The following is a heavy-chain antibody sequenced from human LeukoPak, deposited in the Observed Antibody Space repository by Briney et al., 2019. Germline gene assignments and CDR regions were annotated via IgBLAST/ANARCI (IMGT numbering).Heavy chain of an antibody. Sequence: ASVKVSCKASGYTFTAYYMHWVRQAPGQGLEWMGWINPNSGGTNYAQKFQGRVTLTRDTSITTAYMELSRLRSDDTAVYYGAKARGLYCSSTSCYDCDVWGKGTTVTVSS. CDR2: INPNSGGT. D-gene: IGHD2-2*01. CDR1: GYTFTAYY. V-gene: IGHV1-2*02. J-gene: IGHJ6*04. CDR3: AKARGLYCSSTSCYDCDV.